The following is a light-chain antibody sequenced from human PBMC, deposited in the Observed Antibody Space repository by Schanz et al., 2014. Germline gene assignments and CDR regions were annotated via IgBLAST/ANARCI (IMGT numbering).Light chain of an antibody. Sequence: QSVLTQPPSVSGAPGQRVTISCTGSSSNIGAGYDVHWYQQLPGTAPKLLIYGNSNRPSGVPDRFSASKSGTSASLAITGLQTEDEADYYCASWDDSLNARVFGGGTKLTVL. J-gene: IGLJ3*02. CDR2: GNS. CDR3: ASWDDSLNARV. CDR1: SSNIGAGYD. V-gene: IGLV1-40*01.